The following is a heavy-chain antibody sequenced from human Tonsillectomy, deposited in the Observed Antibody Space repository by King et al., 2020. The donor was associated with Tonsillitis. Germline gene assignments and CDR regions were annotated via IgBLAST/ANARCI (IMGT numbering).Heavy chain of an antibody. V-gene: IGHV3-23*04. Sequence: VQLVESGGGLVQPGGSLRLSCAASGFTFSSYAMSWVRQAPGKGLEWVSAISGSGGSTYYADSVKGRFTISRDNSKNTLYLQMNSLRAEDTAVYYCATSLFDSSGNLPIDAFDIWGQETMVTVSS. CDR3: ATSLFDSSGNLPIDAFDI. CDR2: ISGSGGST. J-gene: IGHJ3*02. D-gene: IGHD3-22*01. CDR1: GFTFSSYA.